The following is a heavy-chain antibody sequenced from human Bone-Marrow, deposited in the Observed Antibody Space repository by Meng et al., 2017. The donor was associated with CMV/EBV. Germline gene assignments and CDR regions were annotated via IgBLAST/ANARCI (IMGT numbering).Heavy chain of an antibody. Sequence: ASVQVSCKASGYIFTSYSISWVRQAPGQGLEWMGWISAYNGSTNYAQKLQGRVTMITDISTSTAYMDLRRLRSDDTAVYYCARAGYCGGVSCHPNWVDSWGQGTLVTVSS. CDR3: ARAGYCGGVSCHPNWVDS. J-gene: IGHJ5*01. D-gene: IGHD2-15*01. V-gene: IGHV1-18*01. CDR2: ISAYNGST. CDR1: GYIFTSYS.